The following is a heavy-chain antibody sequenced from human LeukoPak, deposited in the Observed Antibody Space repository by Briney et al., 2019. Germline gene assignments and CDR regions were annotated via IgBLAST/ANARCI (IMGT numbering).Heavy chain of an antibody. CDR1: GFTFSSYG. V-gene: IGHV3-33*01. J-gene: IGHJ4*02. Sequence: GGSLRLSCAVSGFTFSSYGMHWVRQAPGKGLEWVAVIWYDGSNKYYADSVKGRFTISRDNSKNTLYLQMNSLRAEDTAVYYCTRDCCGEWYFFDSWGQGTLITVSS. CDR2: IWYDGSNK. D-gene: IGHD3-10*01. CDR3: TRDCCGEWYFFDS.